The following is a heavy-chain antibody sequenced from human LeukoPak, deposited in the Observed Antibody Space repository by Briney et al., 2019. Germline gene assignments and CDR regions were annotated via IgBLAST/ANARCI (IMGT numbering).Heavy chain of an antibody. J-gene: IGHJ4*02. CDR1: GGSFSGYY. Sequence: ASETLSLTCAVYGGSFSGYYWSWIRQPPGKGLEWIGEINHSGSTNYNPSLKSRVTISVDTSKNQFSLKLSSVTAADTAVYYCARGFRAPFDYWGQGTLVTVSS. V-gene: IGHV4-34*01. CDR2: INHSGST. CDR3: ARGFRAPFDY.